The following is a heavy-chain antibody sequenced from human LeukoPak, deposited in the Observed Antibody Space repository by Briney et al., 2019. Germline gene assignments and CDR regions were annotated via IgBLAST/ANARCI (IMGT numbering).Heavy chain of an antibody. V-gene: IGHV3-23*01. J-gene: IGHJ6*02. CDR2: ISGSGGST. CDR3: ASNYGSTYYYYGMDV. CDR1: GFTFSSYA. D-gene: IGHD3-10*01. Sequence: GGSLRLSCAASGFTFSSYAMSWVRQAPGKGLEWVSAISGSGGSTCYADSVKGRFTISRDNSKNTLYLQMNSLRAEDTAVYYCASNYGSTYYYYGMDVWGQGTTVTVSS.